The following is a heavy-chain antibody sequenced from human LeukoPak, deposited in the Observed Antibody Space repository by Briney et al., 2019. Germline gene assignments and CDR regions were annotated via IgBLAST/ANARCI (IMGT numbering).Heavy chain of an antibody. CDR3: AGSTSYYYYHMDV. D-gene: IGHD2-2*01. V-gene: IGHV1-8*01. J-gene: IGHJ6*03. CDR1: GYTFTIYD. Sequence: ASVKVSFTASGYTFTIYDINWVRQAPGQGLEWMGWMNPNSGNTGYAQKFQGRVTMTRNTSISTAYMELSSLRSEDTAVYYCAGSTSYYYYHMDVWGKGTTVTVSS. CDR2: MNPNSGNT.